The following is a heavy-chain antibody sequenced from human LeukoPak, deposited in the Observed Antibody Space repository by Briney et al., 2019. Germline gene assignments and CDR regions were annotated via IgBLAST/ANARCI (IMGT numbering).Heavy chain of an antibody. CDR2: IRFDGSNK. Sequence: GGSLRLSCAASGFTFSSYGMHWVRQAPGKGLEWVAFIRFDGSNKYYADSVKGRFTISRDNSKNTLYLQMNSLRAEETAVYYCAKGHTDYDYYYYYMAVWGTGTAVTISS. CDR1: GFTFSSYG. J-gene: IGHJ6*03. D-gene: IGHD3-16*01. V-gene: IGHV3-30*02. CDR3: AKGHTDYDYYYYYMAV.